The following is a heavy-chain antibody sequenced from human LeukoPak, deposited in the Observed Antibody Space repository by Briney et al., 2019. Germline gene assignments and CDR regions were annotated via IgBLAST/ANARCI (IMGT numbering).Heavy chain of an antibody. J-gene: IGHJ4*02. CDR2: IYYSGST. CDR3: AREMGYCSSTSCLNYYFDY. V-gene: IGHV4-59*01. CDR1: GGSISSYY. D-gene: IGHD2-2*01. Sequence: SETLSLTCTVSGGSISSYYWSWIRQPPGQGLELIGYIYYSGSTNYNPSLKSRVTISVDTSKNQFSLKLSSVTAADTAVYYCAREMGYCSSTSCLNYYFDYWGQGTLVTVSS.